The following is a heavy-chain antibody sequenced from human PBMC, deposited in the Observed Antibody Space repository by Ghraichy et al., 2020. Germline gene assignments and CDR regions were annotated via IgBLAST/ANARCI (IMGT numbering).Heavy chain of an antibody. V-gene: IGHV1-2*02. CDR1: GYTFTGYY. CDR3: ARDSTVRYSGSYGP. D-gene: IGHD1-26*01. CDR2: INPNSGGT. Sequence: ASVKVSCKASGYTFTGYYMHWVRQAPGQGLEWMGWINPNSGGTNYAQKFQGRVTMTRDTSISTAYMELSRLRSDDTAVYYCARDSTVRYSGSYGPWGQGTLVTVSS. J-gene: IGHJ5*02.